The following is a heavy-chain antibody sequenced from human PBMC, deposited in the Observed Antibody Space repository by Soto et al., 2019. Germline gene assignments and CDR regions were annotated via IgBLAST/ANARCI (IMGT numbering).Heavy chain of an antibody. CDR1: GGSISSYY. CDR2: IYYSGST. J-gene: IGHJ5*02. Sequence: QVQLQESGPGLVKPSETLSLTCTVSGGSISSYYWSWIRQPPGKGLEWIGYIYYSGSTNYNPSLRSRXXIXVXXSKNQFSLKLSSVTAADTAVYYCAREGKHRGWFDPWGQGTLVTVSS. V-gene: IGHV4-59*12. CDR3: AREGKHRGWFDP.